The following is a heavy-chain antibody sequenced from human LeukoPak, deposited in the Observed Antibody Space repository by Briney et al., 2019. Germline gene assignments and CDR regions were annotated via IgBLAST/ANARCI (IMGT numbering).Heavy chain of an antibody. CDR3: AKDQGWELLRSFDY. J-gene: IGHJ4*02. CDR2: LNQDGSER. V-gene: IGHV3-7*03. Sequence: GGSLRLSCTASGFTFSNYWMSWVRQAPGKGLEWVANLNQDGSERYYVDSVKGRFTISRDNAKNSLYLQMNSLRAEDTALYYCAKDQGWELLRSFDYWGQGTLVTVSS. D-gene: IGHD1-26*01. CDR1: GFTFSNYW.